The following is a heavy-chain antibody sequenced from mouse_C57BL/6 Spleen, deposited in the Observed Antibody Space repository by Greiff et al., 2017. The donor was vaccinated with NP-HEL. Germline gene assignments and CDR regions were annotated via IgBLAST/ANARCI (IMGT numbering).Heavy chain of an antibody. Sequence: VQLKESGPGLVKPSQSLSLTCSVTGYSITSGYYWNWIRQFPGNKLEWMGYISYDGSNNYNPSLKNRISITRDTSKNQFFLKLNSVTTEDTATYYCARGGDYDVPFAYWGQGTLVTVSA. V-gene: IGHV3-6*01. CDR3: ARGGDYDVPFAY. CDR2: ISYDGSN. J-gene: IGHJ3*01. CDR1: GYSITSGYY. D-gene: IGHD2-4*01.